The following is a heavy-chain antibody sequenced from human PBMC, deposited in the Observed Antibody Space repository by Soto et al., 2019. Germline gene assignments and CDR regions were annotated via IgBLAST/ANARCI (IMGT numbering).Heavy chain of an antibody. CDR2: HNGYNGQT. J-gene: IGHJ5*02. Sequence: ASVKVSCKASENTFSTYLVHWVRQVHGQGLEWMGWHNGYNGQTEYSQKFQGRVTITRDTSAKTAYLELRSLTSEDTAVYYCAGPHDRAGLGTWGQGTLVTVS. D-gene: IGHD1-1*01. CDR1: ENTFSTYL. V-gene: IGHV1-3*01. CDR3: AGPHDRAGLGT.